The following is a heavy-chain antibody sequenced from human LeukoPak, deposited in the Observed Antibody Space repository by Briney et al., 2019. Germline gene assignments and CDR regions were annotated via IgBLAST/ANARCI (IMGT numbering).Heavy chain of an antibody. Sequence: SETLSLTCTVSGGSLSSGDYYWSWIRQPPGKGLEWIGYIYYSGSTYYNPPLKSRITISVDTSKNQFSLKLSSVTAADAAVYYCARTLYDSSGYLDAFDIWGQGTMVTVSS. CDR2: IYYSGST. J-gene: IGHJ3*02. CDR3: ARTLYDSSGYLDAFDI. V-gene: IGHV4-30-4*08. CDR1: GGSLSSGDYY. D-gene: IGHD3-22*01.